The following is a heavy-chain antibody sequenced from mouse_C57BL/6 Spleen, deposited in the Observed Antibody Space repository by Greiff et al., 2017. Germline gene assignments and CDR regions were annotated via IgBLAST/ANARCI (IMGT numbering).Heavy chain of an antibody. CDR1: GYTFTSYW. V-gene: IGHV1-74*01. D-gene: IGHD1-1*01. J-gene: IGHJ2*01. CDR2: IHPSDSDT. Sequence: QVQLKQPGAELVKPGASVMVSCKASGYTFTSYWMHWVKQRPGQGLEWIGRIHPSDSDTNYNQKFKGKATLTVDKSSSTAYMQLSSLTSEDSAVYYCAIEPLHYYGSSPYYFDYWGQGTTLTVSS. CDR3: AIEPLHYYGSSPYYFDY.